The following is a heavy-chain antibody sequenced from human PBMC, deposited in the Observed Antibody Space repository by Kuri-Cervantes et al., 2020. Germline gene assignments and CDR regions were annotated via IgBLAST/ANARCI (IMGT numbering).Heavy chain of an antibody. CDR3: ATRILRKYYGEDY. CDR1: GFTFSSYW. D-gene: IGHD3-3*01. V-gene: IGHV3-7*01. Sequence: LTCAASGFTFSSYWMSWVRQAPGKGLEWVANIKQDGSEKYYVDSVKGRFTISRDNAKNSLYLQMNSLRAEDTAVYYCATRILRKYYGEDYWGQGTLVTVSS. J-gene: IGHJ4*02. CDR2: IKQDGSEK.